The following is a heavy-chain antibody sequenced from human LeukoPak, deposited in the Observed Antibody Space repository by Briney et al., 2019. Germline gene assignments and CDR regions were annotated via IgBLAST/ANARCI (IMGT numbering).Heavy chain of an antibody. CDR3: SREGSASYYPNWFDP. CDR2: IRSKGYGGTA. J-gene: IGHJ5*02. V-gene: IGHV3-49*03. Sequence: GGSLRLSCIASGFNFGDYGMSWFRQAPGKGLEWVSSIRSKGYGGTAEYAASVKGRFTISRDDSKSIVYLQMNSLKTEDTAVYYCSREGSASYYPNWFDPWGQGTLVTVSS. D-gene: IGHD1-26*01. CDR1: GFNFGDYG.